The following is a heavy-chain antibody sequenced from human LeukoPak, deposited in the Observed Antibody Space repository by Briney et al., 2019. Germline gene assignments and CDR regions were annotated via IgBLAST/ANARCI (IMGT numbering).Heavy chain of an antibody. CDR3: AREVNYYGSGSYPGN. CDR2: ISYTGSI. D-gene: IGHD3-10*01. J-gene: IGHJ4*02. CDR1: GGSISSYY. V-gene: IGHV4-59*01. Sequence: PSETLSLTCTVSGGSISSYYWSWIRQPPGKGLEWIGYISYTGSINYNPSFKSRVTISVDTSKNQFSLKLTSVTAADTAVYYCAREVNYYGSGSYPGNWGQGTLVTVSS.